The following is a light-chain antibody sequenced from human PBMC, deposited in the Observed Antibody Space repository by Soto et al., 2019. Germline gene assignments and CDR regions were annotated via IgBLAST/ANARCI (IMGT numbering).Light chain of an antibody. CDR1: SSDVGGYNY. Sequence: QSALTQPRSVSGSPGQSVTISCTGTSSDVGGYNYVSWYQQHPGKAPKLMSYDVSSRPSGVPDRFSGSKSGNTASLTISGLQAEDEADYYCCSYGGSYTHVFGTGTKVTVL. J-gene: IGLJ1*01. CDR2: DVS. CDR3: CSYGGSYTHV. V-gene: IGLV2-11*01.